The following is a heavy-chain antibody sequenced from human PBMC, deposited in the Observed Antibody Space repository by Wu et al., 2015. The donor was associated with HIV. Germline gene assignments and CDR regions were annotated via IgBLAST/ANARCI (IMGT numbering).Heavy chain of an antibody. CDR3: ARSGFSGSYFHDAFDI. CDR2: IIPVFGTT. V-gene: IGHV1-69*05. D-gene: IGHD1-26*01. CDR1: GDTFNIYA. J-gene: IGHJ3*02. Sequence: QVQLVQSGAEVKKPGSSVKVSCKASGDTFNIYAFSWVRQAPGQGLEWMGAIIPVFGTTSYAQKFQGRVTITTDESTNTAYMELSSLRSEDTAVYYCARSGFSGSYFHDAFDIWGPRDNGHRSLQ.